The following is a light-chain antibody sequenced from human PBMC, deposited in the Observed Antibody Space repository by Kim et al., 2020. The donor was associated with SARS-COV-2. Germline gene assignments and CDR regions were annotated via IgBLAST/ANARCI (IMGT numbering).Light chain of an antibody. CDR1: QSISSY. CDR3: QQSYSTPLT. J-gene: IGKJ4*01. CDR2: AAS. Sequence: ASVGDRVNITCRASQSISSYLNWDQQKPGKAPKLLIYAASRLESGVPSRFSGSGSGTDFTLTISSLQPEDFATYYCQQSYSTPLTFGGGTKVDIK. V-gene: IGKV1-39*01.